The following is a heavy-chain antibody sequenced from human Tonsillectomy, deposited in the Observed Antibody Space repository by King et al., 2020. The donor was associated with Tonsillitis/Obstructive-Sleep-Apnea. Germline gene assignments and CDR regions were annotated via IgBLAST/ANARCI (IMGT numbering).Heavy chain of an antibody. J-gene: IGHJ6*02. V-gene: IGHV4-31*03. CDR2: IYYSGST. CDR3: GGFRVVPAAMNYYYYGIDV. D-gene: IGHD2-2*01. Sequence: VQLQESGPGLVKPSQTLSLTCTVSGGSISSGGYYWSWIRQHPGKGLEWIGYIYYSGSTYYNPSLKSRVTISVETSKNQFSLKLSSVTAADTAVYYCGGFRVVPAAMNYYYYGIDVWGQGTTVTVSS. CDR1: GGSISSGGYY.